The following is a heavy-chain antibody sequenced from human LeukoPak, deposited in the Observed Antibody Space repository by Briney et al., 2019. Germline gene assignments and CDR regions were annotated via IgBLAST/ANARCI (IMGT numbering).Heavy chain of an antibody. CDR3: ARDSPNYYDSSGINY. J-gene: IGHJ4*02. CDR1: GGSISSSSYY. Sequence: SETLSLTCTVSGGSISSSSYYWGWIRQPPGKGLEWIGSIYYSGGTYYNPSLKSRVTISVDTSKNQFSLKLSSVTAADTAVYYCARDSPNYYDSSGINYWGQGTLVTVSS. V-gene: IGHV4-39*07. D-gene: IGHD3-22*01. CDR2: IYYSGGT.